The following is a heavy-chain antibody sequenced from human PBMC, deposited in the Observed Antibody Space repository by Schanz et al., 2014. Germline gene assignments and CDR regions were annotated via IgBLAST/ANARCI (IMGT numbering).Heavy chain of an antibody. D-gene: IGHD6-13*01. CDR2: IIPIHGIV. J-gene: IGHJ4*02. CDR3: ACSGAGYSSSWDFDY. V-gene: IGHV1-69*09. Sequence: VQLVESGAEVKKPGSSVKVSCKASGGTFSTYPINWLRQAPGQGLEWMGRIIPIHGIVNYAQRFQDRVRITADKSTFTAYMDVSSLRSEDTAVYYCACSGAGYSSSWDFDYWGQGTLVTVSS. CDR1: GGTFSTYP.